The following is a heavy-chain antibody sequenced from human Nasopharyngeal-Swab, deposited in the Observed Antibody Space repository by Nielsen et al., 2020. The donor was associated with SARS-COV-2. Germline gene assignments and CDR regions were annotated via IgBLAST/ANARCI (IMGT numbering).Heavy chain of an antibody. CDR2: ISNDGSNK. Sequence: GGSLRLSCAASGFTFSTYAMHWVRQAPGKGLKWVTLISNDGSNKYYGDSVKGRFTISRDNSRNTLFLQMSSLRPEDTAVYYCAKAQGIRYGLDVWGHGTTVTVSS. J-gene: IGHJ6*02. CDR3: AKAQGIRYGLDV. CDR1: GFTFSTYA. V-gene: IGHV3-30*18.